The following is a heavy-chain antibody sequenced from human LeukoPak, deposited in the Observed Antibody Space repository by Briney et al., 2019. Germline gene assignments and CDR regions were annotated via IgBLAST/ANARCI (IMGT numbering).Heavy chain of an antibody. V-gene: IGHV4-4*07. J-gene: IGHJ5*02. Sequence: SETLSLTCTVSGGSISSYYWSWIRQPAGKGLEWIGRIYTSGSTSYNPSLKSRVTMSVDTSKNQFSLKLSSVTAADTAVYYCARDVGVYQLLYNWFDPWGQGTLVAVSS. CDR1: GGSISSYY. CDR3: ARDVGVYQLLYNWFDP. CDR2: IYTSGST. D-gene: IGHD2-2*01.